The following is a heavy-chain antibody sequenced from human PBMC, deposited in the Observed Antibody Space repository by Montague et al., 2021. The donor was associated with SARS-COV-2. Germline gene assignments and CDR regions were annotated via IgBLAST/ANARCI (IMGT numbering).Heavy chain of an antibody. CDR1: GGSFSGYY. CDR3: ARGNYLDY. J-gene: IGHJ4*02. Sequence: SETLSLTCTVYGGSFSGYYWSWIRQPPGKGLEWIGEINHSGSTNYNPSLKSRVTISVDTSKNHFSLKLSSVTAADTAVYYCARGNYLDYWGQGTLVIVSS. CDR2: INHSGST. V-gene: IGHV4-34*01.